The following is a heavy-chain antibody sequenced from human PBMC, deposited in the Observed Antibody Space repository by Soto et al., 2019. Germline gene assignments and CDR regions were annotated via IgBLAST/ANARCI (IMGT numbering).Heavy chain of an antibody. J-gene: IGHJ4*02. CDR2: ISAYNGNT. Sequence: QVQLVQSGAEVKKPGASVKVSCKASGYTFTSYGISWVRQAPGQGLEWMGWISAYNGNTNYAQKLQGRVTMTTDTSTSTAHMELRSLRSDDTAVYYCARDVGWLPKWDIRFDYWGQGTLVTVSS. CDR1: GYTFTSYG. CDR3: ARDVGWLPKWDIRFDY. V-gene: IGHV1-18*04. D-gene: IGHD2-15*01.